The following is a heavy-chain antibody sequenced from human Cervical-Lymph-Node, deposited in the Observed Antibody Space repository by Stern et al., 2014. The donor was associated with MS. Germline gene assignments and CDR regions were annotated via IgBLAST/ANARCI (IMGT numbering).Heavy chain of an antibody. Sequence: VQLVESGGGIVQPGGSLMISCVASGFNFRTYWMHWVRQGPGKGLEWVSRINGDGTVSTYADYVRGRFTISRNNANNTMSLQLDNLRVEDTAIYYCASAYRASWGQGTLVTVST. CDR2: INGDGTVS. CDR1: GFNFRTYW. CDR3: ASAYRAS. J-gene: IGHJ4*02. D-gene: IGHD1-1*01. V-gene: IGHV3-74*02.